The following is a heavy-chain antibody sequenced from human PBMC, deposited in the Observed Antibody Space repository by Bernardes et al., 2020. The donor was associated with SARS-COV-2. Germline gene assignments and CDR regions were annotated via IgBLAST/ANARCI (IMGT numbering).Heavy chain of an antibody. Sequence: GGSLRLSCAASGFTFNDAWMSWVRQAPGKGLEWVGRMKSKSDGGTIDYAAPVRGRLTISRDDSKNTLYLQWNSLKTEDTAVYYCTTALIVAASGTIFYGGQGTLVTVSS. CDR1: GFTFNDAW. J-gene: IGHJ4*02. V-gene: IGHV3-15*01. CDR3: TTALIVAASGTIFY. D-gene: IGHD6-13*01. CDR2: MKSKSDGGTI.